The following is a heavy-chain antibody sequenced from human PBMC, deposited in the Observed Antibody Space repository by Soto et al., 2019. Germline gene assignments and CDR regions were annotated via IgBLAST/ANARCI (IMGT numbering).Heavy chain of an antibody. V-gene: IGHV3-23*01. CDR2: ISASGAAT. CDR1: EFTFSNYA. Sequence: EVQLLESGGGLVQPGGSLRLSCTASEFTFSNYAMSWVRQAPGKGLEWVSAISASGAATYYVDSVKGRFTISRDNSKNTLYVQMNSLRAEDTGVYYCARCAVLSATSGVWCNWFDPWGQGTLVTVSS. CDR3: ARCAVLSATSGVWCNWFDP. D-gene: IGHD2-21*01. J-gene: IGHJ5*02.